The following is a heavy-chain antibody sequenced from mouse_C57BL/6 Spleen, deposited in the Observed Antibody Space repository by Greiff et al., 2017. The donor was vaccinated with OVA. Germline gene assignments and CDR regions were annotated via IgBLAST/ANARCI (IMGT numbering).Heavy chain of an antibody. Sequence: QVQLQQPGAELVKPGASVTLSCKASGYTFTSYWMHWVKQRPGQGLEWIGMIHPNSGSTNYNEKFKSKATLTVDKSSSTAYMQLSSLTSEDSAVYYCARWMGTYYFDYWGQGTTLTVSS. CDR3: ARWMGTYYFDY. CDR1: GYTFTSYW. J-gene: IGHJ2*01. CDR2: IHPNSGST. D-gene: IGHD2-3*01. V-gene: IGHV1-64*01.